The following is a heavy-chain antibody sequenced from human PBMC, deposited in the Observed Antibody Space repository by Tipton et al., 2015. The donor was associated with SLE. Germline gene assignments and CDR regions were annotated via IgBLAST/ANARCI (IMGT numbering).Heavy chain of an antibody. J-gene: IGHJ4*02. V-gene: IGHV4-59*10. Sequence: TLSLTCAVYGGSFSGYYWSWIRQPAGKGLEWIGRIYTSGSTNYNPSLKSRVTMSVDTSKNQFSLKLSSVTAADTAVYYCARVPLDWGQGTLVTVSS. CDR2: IYTSGST. CDR1: GGSFSGYY. CDR3: ARVPLD. D-gene: IGHD2-2*01.